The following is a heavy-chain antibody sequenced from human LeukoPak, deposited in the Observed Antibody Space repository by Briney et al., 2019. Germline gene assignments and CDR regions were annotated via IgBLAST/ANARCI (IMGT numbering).Heavy chain of an antibody. CDR2: ISGSGGST. V-gene: IGHV3-23*01. D-gene: IGHD6-13*01. J-gene: IGHJ5*02. Sequence: PGGSLRLSCAASGFTFSSYAMSWVRQAPGKGLEWVSAISGSGGSTYYADSVKGRFTISRDNSKNTLYLQMNSLRAEDTAVYYCAKVPLLLPPGWAAAGTVNWFDPWGQGTLVTVSS. CDR1: GFTFSSYA. CDR3: AKVPLLLPPGWAAAGTVNWFDP.